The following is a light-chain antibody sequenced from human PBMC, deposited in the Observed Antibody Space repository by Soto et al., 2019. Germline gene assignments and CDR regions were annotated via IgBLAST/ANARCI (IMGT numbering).Light chain of an antibody. CDR3: MQGTVWPPT. CDR2: RTS. Sequence: DVVMTQSPLSLPVTLGQPASISCRSSQSIVYSDGNAYLSWFQQRPGQSPRRLIYRTSNRDSGVPDRFSGSGSGTDFKLTINRVEAEDVGVYYCMQGTVWPPTFGRGTKVEIK. J-gene: IGKJ1*01. V-gene: IGKV2-30*01. CDR1: QSIVYSDGNAY.